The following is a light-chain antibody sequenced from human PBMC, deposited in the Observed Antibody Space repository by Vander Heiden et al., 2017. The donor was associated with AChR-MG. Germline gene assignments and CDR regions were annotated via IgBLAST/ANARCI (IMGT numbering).Light chain of an antibody. CDR3: QQYNNRPPWT. J-gene: IGKJ1*01. CDR1: ESVGRN. Sequence: DIVLTPSPATLSVSPGERVTLSCRASESVGRNLGWYQQKPGQAPRLLIYSASTRATGIPARFSGSGSGTEFTLTISRLQSEDFAVYYCQQYNNRPPWTFGQGTQVEI. CDR2: SAS. V-gene: IGKV3-15*01.